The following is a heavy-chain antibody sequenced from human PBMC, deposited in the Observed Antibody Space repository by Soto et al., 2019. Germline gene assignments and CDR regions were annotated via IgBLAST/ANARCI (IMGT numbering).Heavy chain of an antibody. CDR2: IYPGDSDT. D-gene: IGHD6-19*01. CDR3: ARNQVAGPPEGWFDP. Sequence: GESLKISCKGSGYSFTSYWIGWVRQMPGKGLEWMGIIYPGDSDTRYSPSFQGQVTISADKSVSTAYLQWSSLKASDTAMYYCARNQVAGPPEGWFDPWGQGTLVTVSS. V-gene: IGHV5-51*01. J-gene: IGHJ5*02. CDR1: GYSFTSYW.